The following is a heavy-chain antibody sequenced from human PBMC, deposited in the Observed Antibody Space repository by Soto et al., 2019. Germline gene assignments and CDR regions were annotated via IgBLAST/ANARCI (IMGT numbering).Heavy chain of an antibody. CDR1: GYSFTSYW. CDR2: IDPSDSYT. Sequence: GESLKISCKGSGYSFTSYWISWVRQMPGKGLEWMGRIDPSDSYTNYSPSFQGHVTISADKSISTAYLQWSSLKASDTAMYYCARSIEEARMGDYYGMDVWGQGTTVTVSS. J-gene: IGHJ6*02. D-gene: IGHD6-13*01. CDR3: ARSIEEARMGDYYGMDV. V-gene: IGHV5-10-1*01.